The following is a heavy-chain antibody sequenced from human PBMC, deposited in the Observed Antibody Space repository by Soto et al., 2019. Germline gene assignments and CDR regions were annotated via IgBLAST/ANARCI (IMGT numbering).Heavy chain of an antibody. V-gene: IGHV4-34*01. J-gene: IGHJ6*02. Sequence: QVQLQQWGAGLLKPSETLALTCGVYRGSFSGFYWIWIRQTPGKELEWIGEINHSGTTNYNPSFKNRVSISVDKTTNNFSLKMTSVTAAYAAVYYCARGRGYVYVSTFYGMDGWGRGTTVTVSS. CDR3: ARGRGYVYVSTFYGMDG. CDR2: INHSGTT. D-gene: IGHD5-18*01. CDR1: RGSFSGFY.